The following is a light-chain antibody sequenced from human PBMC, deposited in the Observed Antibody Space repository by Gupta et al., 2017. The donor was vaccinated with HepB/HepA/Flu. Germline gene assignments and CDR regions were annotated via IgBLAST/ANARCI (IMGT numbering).Light chain of an antibody. CDR2: RNN. J-gene: IGLJ3*02. V-gene: IGLV1-47*01. CDR1: SSNIGSNY. Sequence: GVCVTISCSGSSSNIGSNYVYWYQQLPGTAPKLLIYRNNQRPSGVPDRFSGSKSGTSASLAISGLRSEDEADYYCAAWDDSLSAWVFGGGTKLTVL. CDR3: AAWDDSLSAWV.